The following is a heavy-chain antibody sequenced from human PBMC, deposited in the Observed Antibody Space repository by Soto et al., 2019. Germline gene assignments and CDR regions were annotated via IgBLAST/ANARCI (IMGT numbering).Heavy chain of an antibody. CDR2: ISGSGGST. V-gene: IGHV3-23*01. CDR1: GFTFSSYA. Sequence: PGGSLRLSCAASGFTFSSYAMSWVRQAPGKGLEWVSAISGSGGSTYYAASVKGRFTISRDNSKNTLYLQMNSLRAEDTAVYYCAKDLVARPYGMDVWGQGTTVTVSS. J-gene: IGHJ6*02. CDR3: AKDLVARPYGMDV. D-gene: IGHD2-15*01.